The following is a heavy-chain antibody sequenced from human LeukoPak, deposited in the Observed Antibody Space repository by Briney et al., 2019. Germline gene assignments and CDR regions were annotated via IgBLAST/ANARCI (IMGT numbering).Heavy chain of an antibody. V-gene: IGHV3-11*01. Sequence: GGSLRLSCAASGFTFSDYSMSWIRQAPGKGLEWVSYISSSGSTIFYADSVKGRFTISRDNAKNSLSLQMNSLRAEDTAVYYCARDGEFGNAYRNGYSGFGYWGQGTLVTVSS. CDR3: ARDGEFGNAYRNGYSGFGY. J-gene: IGHJ4*02. CDR2: ISSSGSTI. CDR1: GFTFSDYS. D-gene: IGHD5-18*01.